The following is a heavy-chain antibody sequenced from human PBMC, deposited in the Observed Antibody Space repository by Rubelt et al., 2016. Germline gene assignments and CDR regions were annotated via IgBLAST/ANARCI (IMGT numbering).Heavy chain of an antibody. CDR2: GST. CDR3: ARGYSGYDPPIDY. D-gene: IGHD5-12*01. Sequence: GSTNYNPSLKSRVTISVDTSKNQFSLKLSSVTAADTAVYYCARGYSGYDPPIDYWGQGTLVTVSS. V-gene: IGHV4-59*09. J-gene: IGHJ4*02.